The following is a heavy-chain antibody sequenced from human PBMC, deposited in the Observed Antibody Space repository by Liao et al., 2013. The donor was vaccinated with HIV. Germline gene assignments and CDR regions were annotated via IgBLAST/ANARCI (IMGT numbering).Heavy chain of an antibody. CDR2: IYYSGRT. J-gene: IGHJ5*02. V-gene: IGHV4-59*01. CDR3: ARDRSSLGFFDXFDP. D-gene: IGHD6-6*01. CDR1: GGSISSYH. Sequence: QVQLQESGPGLVKPSETLSLTCTVSGGSISSYHWIWIRQPPGRDWSGLGSIYYSGRTNYNPSLKSRVTISVDTSKNQFSLKLSSVSAADTAVYYCARDRSSLGFFDXFDPWGQGTLSPSPQ.